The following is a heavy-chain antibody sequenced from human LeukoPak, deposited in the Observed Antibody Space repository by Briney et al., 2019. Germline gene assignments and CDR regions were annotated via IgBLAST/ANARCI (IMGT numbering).Heavy chain of an antibody. CDR3: ARGGGLQPYDAFDI. CDR2: INHSGST. D-gene: IGHD3-16*01. J-gene: IGHJ3*02. V-gene: IGHV4-34*01. CDR1: GFTFSNFW. Sequence: ESLRLSCTASGFTFSNFWMGWVRQAPGKGLEWIGEINHSGSTNYNPSLKSRVTISVDTSKNQFSLKLSSVTAADTAVYYCARGGGLQPYDAFDIWGQGTMVTVSS.